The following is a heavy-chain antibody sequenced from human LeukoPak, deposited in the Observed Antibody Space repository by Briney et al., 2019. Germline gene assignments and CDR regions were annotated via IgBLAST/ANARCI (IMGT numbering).Heavy chain of an antibody. CDR2: ISGSGGST. CDR3: AKAPVTTCSGAYCYPFDY. V-gene: IGHV3-23*01. CDR1: GFTFSSYG. D-gene: IGHD2-15*01. Sequence: GSLRLSCAASGFTFSSYGMSWVRQAPGRGLEGVSAISGSGGSTYYADSVKGRFTISRDNSKNTLYLQMNSLRAADTAVYYCAKAPVTTCSGAYCYPFDYWSQGTLVTVSS. J-gene: IGHJ4*02.